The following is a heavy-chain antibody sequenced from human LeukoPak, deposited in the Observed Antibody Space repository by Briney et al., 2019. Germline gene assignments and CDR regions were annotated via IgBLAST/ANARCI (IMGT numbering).Heavy chain of an antibody. J-gene: IGHJ4*02. CDR2: VNPNSGNT. Sequence: ASLKVSCKASGYTFTSYDINWVRQATGQGLEWMGWVNPNSGNTGYAQKFQGRVTMTRNTSISTAYMELSSLRSEDTAVYYCARASRDYYDSSGYYGGKPDYWGQGTLVTLS. CDR3: ARASRDYYDSSGYYGGKPDY. D-gene: IGHD3-22*01. V-gene: IGHV1-8*01. CDR1: GYTFTSYD.